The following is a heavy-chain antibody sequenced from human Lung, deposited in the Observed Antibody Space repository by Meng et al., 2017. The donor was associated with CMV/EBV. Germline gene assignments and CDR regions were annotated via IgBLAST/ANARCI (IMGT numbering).Heavy chain of an antibody. Sequence: GGSLRLSCAASGFTFSSYEMNWVRQAPGKGLEWVSYISSSGSTIYYADSVKGRFTISRDNAKNSLYLQMNSLRAEDTAVYYCARGRSVYYDTWRDDAFDIWGQGTMVTVSS. D-gene: IGHD3-22*01. V-gene: IGHV3-48*03. CDR1: GFTFSSYE. J-gene: IGHJ3*02. CDR3: ARGRSVYYDTWRDDAFDI. CDR2: ISSSGSTI.